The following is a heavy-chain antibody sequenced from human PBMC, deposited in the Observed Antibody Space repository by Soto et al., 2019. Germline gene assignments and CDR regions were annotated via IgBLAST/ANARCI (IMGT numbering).Heavy chain of an antibody. CDR1: GGSFIGYY. V-gene: IGHV4-34*01. D-gene: IGHD2-2*01. CDR2: INHSGST. CDR3: ALLRRDIVVVPAARGFDP. Sequence: SETLSLTCAVYGGSFIGYYWSWIRQPPGKGLEWIGEINHSGSTNYNPSLKSRVTISVDTSKNQFSLKLSSVTAADTAVYYCALLRRDIVVVPAARGFDPWGQGTLVTVSS. J-gene: IGHJ5*02.